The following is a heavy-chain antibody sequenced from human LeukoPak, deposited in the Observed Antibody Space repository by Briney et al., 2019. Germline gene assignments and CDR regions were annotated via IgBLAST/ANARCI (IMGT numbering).Heavy chain of an antibody. J-gene: IGHJ3*02. CDR2: INPSGGST. Sequence: GASVKVSCKASGYTFTSYYMHWVRQAPGQGLEWMGIINPSGGSTSYAQKFQGRVTMTRDMSTSTAYMELSSLRSEDTAVYYCARTIVGATRAFDIWGQGTMVTVSS. CDR1: GYTFTSYY. D-gene: IGHD1-26*01. V-gene: IGHV1-46*01. CDR3: ARTIVGATRAFDI.